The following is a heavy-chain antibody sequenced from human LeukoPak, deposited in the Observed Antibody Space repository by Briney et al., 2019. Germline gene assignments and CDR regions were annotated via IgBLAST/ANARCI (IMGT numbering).Heavy chain of an antibody. V-gene: IGHV1-2*02. CDR3: ARGSGSLFDY. Sequence: TSVKVSCKASGYTFTSYDINWVRQAPGQGLEWMGWINPNSGGTNYAQKFQGRVTMTRDTSISTAYMELSRLRSDDTAVYYCARGSGSLFDYWGQGTLVTVSS. CDR1: GYTFTSYD. J-gene: IGHJ4*02. CDR2: INPNSGGT. D-gene: IGHD3-10*01.